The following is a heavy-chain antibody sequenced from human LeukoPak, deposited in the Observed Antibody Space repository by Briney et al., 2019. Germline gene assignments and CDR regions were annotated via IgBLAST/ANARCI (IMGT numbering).Heavy chain of an antibody. CDR2: IKQDGSEK. J-gene: IGHJ4*02. V-gene: IGHV3-7*01. CDR1: GFTFSSYW. D-gene: IGHD2-8*01. CDR3: ARVRRVMVYAIGPFDY. Sequence: PGGSLRLSCAASGFTFSSYWMSWVRQAPGKGLEWVANIKQDGSEKYYVDSVKGRFTISRDNAKNSLYLQMNSLRAEDTAVYYCARVRRVMVYAIGPFDYWGQGTLVTVSS.